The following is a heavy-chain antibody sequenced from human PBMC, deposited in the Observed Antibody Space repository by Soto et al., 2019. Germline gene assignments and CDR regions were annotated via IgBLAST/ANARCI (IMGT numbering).Heavy chain of an antibody. CDR1: GFTFSNYG. CDR2: ISDDGSTK. Sequence: QVQLVESAGGVVQPGRSLRLSCAASGFTFSNYGIHWVRQAPGKGLEWVAVISDDGSTKYYADSVKGRFTISRDNSKNTLFLQINSLTAADTAVYYCARSSVLWIGGSKSFAMDVWGQGTTVTVSS. D-gene: IGHD3-10*01. J-gene: IGHJ6*02. CDR3: ARSSVLWIGGSKSFAMDV. V-gene: IGHV3-30*03.